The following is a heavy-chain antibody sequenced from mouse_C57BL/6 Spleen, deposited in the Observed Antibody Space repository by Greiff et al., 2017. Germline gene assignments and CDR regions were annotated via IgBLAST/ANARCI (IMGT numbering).Heavy chain of an antibody. CDR2: IDPNSGGT. CDR1: GYTFTSYW. D-gene: IGHD1-1*01. V-gene: IGHV1-72*01. CDR3: ARYYGSTLYYAMDY. Sequence: QVQLQQPGPELVQPGASVKLSCTASGYTFTSYWMHWVKQRPGRGLEWIGRIDPNSGGTKYNEKFKSKATLTVDKPSSTAYMQLSSLTSEDSAVYYCARYYGSTLYYAMDYWGQGTSVTVSS. J-gene: IGHJ4*01.